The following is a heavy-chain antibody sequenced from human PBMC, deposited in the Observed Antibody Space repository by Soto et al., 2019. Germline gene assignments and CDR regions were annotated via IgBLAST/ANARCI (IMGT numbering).Heavy chain of an antibody. J-gene: IGHJ6*02. V-gene: IGHV4-59*01. CDR2: IYYSGST. D-gene: IGHD1-26*01. CDR1: GGSISSYY. CDR3: ARDDSGVYSTNYYGMDV. Sequence: SETLSLTCTVSGGSISSYYWSWIRQPPGKGLEWIGYIYYSGSTNYNPSLKSRVTISVDTSKNQFSLKLSSVTAADTAVYYCARDDSGVYSTNYYGMDVWGQGTTVTVSS.